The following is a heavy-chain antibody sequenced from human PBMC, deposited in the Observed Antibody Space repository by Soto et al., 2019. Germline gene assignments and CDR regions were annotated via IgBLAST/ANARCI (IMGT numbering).Heavy chain of an antibody. CDR3: ARSSGYLPVGY. J-gene: IGHJ4*02. V-gene: IGHV4-38-2*01. CDR1: GYVISSGYY. D-gene: IGHD5-12*01. CDR2: IHHTGTT. Sequence: PSETLSLTCGVSGYVISSGYYWGWIRQPPGKGLEWIGIIHHTGTTYYNPSLKSHVTISVDTSNNQFSPKLTSVTAADTAVYFCARSSGYLPVGYWGQGTQVTVSS.